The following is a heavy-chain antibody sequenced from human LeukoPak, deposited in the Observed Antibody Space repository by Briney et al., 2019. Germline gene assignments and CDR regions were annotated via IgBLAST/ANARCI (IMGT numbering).Heavy chain of an antibody. V-gene: IGHV1-2*02. CDR2: INPNSGGA. CDR1: GYTFTGYY. J-gene: IGHJ6*02. D-gene: IGHD5-12*01. CDR3: ARAQVHRIVATINYYYYGMDV. Sequence: ASVKVSCKASGYTFTGYYMHWVRQAPGQGLEWMGWINPNSGGANYAQKFQGRVTMTRDTSISTAYMELSRLRSDDTAVYYCARAQVHRIVATINYYYYGMDVWGQGTTVTVSS.